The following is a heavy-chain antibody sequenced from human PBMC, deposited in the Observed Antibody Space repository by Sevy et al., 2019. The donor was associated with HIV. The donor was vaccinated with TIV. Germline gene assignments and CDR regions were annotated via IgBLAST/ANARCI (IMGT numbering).Heavy chain of an antibody. J-gene: IGHJ5*02. CDR3: GRSPYYVFCSGYYGWFDP. CDR2: IKQDGSEK. Sequence: GGPLRLSCAASGFTFSSYWMSWVRQAPGKGLEWVANIKQDGSEKYYVDSVKGGFTISRDNAKNSLYLQMNSLRAEDTAVYYCGRSPYYVFCSGYYGWFDPWGQGTLVTVSS. CDR1: GFTFSSYW. D-gene: IGHD3-3*01. V-gene: IGHV3-7*01.